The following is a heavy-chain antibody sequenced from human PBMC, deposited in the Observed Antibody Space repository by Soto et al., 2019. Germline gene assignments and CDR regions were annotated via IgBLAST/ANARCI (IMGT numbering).Heavy chain of an antibody. CDR2: ISSNGGST. Sequence: VQLVESGGGLVQPGGSLRLSCAASGFTFSSYAMHWVRQAPGKGLEYVSAISSNGGSTYYANSVKGRFTISRDNSKNTLYLQMGSLRAEDMAVYYCARDSEPQTIFGGYYYYMDVWGKGTTVTVSS. J-gene: IGHJ6*03. D-gene: IGHD3-3*01. CDR3: ARDSEPQTIFGGYYYYMDV. CDR1: GFTFSSYA. V-gene: IGHV3-64*01.